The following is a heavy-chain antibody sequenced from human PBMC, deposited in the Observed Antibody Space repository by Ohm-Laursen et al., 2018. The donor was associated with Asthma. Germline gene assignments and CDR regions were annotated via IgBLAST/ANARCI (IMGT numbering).Heavy chain of an antibody. D-gene: IGHD6-13*01. CDR3: ATSGGAAAAHYYYYGMDV. CDR2: INPNGGGT. V-gene: IGHV1-2*04. Sequence: SVKVSCKASEYTFSAYYIHWVRQAPGQGLEWMGRINPNGGGTNYAQKFQGWVTMTRDTSISTAYMELSRLRSDDTAVYYCATSGGAAAAHYYYYGMDVWGQGTTVTVSS. J-gene: IGHJ6*02. CDR1: EYTFSAYY.